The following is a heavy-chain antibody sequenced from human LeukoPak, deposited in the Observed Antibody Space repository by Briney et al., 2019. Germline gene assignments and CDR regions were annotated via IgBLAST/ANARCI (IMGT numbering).Heavy chain of an antibody. CDR1: GFTFSSYA. CDR2: ISSSSSTI. V-gene: IGHV3-48*02. CDR3: AREATHPC. J-gene: IGHJ4*02. Sequence: GGSLRLSCAASGFTFSSYAMSWARQAPGKGLEWVSSISSSSSTIYYADSVKGRFTISRDNAKNSLYLQMNSLRDEDTAVYYCAREATHPCWGQGTLVTVSS.